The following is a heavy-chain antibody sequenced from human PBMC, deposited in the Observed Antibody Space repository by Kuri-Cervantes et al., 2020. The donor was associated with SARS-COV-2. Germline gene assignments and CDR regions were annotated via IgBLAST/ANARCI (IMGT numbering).Heavy chain of an antibody. CDR3: ARDGPYYDILTGYSDGASRKEYYYYYYIDV. Sequence: GESLKISCAASGFTFSSYWMHWVRQAPGKGLVWVSRINSDGSSTSYADSVKGRFTISRDNAKNTLYLQMNSLRAEDTAVYYCARDGPYYDILTGYSDGASRKEYYYYYYIDVWGKGTTVTVSS. D-gene: IGHD3-9*01. J-gene: IGHJ6*03. CDR1: GFTFSSYW. V-gene: IGHV3-74*01. CDR2: INSDGSST.